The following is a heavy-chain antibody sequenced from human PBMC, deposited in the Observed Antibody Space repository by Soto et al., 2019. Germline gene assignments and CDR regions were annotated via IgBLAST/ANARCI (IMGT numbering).Heavy chain of an antibody. CDR3: ASLPGGSGSYYQGSFDY. CDR1: GGTFSSYT. Sequence: GASVKVSCKASGGTFSSYTISWVRQAPGQGLEWMGRIIPILGIANYAQKFQGRVTITADKSTSTAYMELSSLRSEDTAVYYCASLPGGSGSYYQGSFDYWGQGTLVTVSS. V-gene: IGHV1-69*02. J-gene: IGHJ4*02. CDR2: IIPILGIA. D-gene: IGHD3-10*01.